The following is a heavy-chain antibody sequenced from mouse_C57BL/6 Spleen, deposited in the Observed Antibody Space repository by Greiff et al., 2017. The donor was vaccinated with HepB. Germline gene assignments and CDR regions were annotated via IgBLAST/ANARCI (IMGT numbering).Heavy chain of an antibody. CDR3: ARAYYSNYGAMDY. D-gene: IGHD2-5*01. CDR1: GYAFSSYW. CDR2: IYPGDGDT. V-gene: IGHV1-80*01. Sequence: QVQLQQSGAELVKPGASVKISCKASGYAFSSYWMNWVKQRPGKGLEWIGQIYPGDGDTNYNGKFKGKATLTADKSSSTAYMQISSLTSEDSAVYFCARAYYSNYGAMDYCGQGTSVTVSS. J-gene: IGHJ4*01.